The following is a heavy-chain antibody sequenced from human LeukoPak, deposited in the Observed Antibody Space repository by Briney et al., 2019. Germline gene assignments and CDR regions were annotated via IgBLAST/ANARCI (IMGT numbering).Heavy chain of an antibody. CDR1: GFTFSSYS. Sequence: GGSLRLSCAASGFTFSSYSMNWVRQAPGKGLEWVSYISSSSSTIYYADSVKGRFTISRDNAKSSLYLQMNSLRAEDTAVYYCARDPDSGSFSSDYWGQGTLVTVSS. CDR3: ARDPDSGSFSSDY. J-gene: IGHJ4*02. D-gene: IGHD1-26*01. CDR2: ISSSSSTI. V-gene: IGHV3-48*01.